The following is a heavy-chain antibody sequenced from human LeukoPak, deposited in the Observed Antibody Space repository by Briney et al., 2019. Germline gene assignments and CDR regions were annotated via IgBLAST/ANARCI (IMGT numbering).Heavy chain of an antibody. D-gene: IGHD4-11*01. Sequence: TSETLSLTCTVSGGSISSYYWSWIRQPPGKGLEWIGYIYYSGSTNYNPSLKSRVTISVDTSKNQFSLKLSSVTAADTAVYYCARADYSNSSKYYADYWGQGTLVTVSS. CDR3: ARADYSNSSKYYADY. CDR2: IYYSGST. CDR1: GGSISSYY. V-gene: IGHV4-59*01. J-gene: IGHJ4*02.